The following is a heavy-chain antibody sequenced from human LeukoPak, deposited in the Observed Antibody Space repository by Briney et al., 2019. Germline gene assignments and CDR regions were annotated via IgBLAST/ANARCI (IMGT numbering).Heavy chain of an antibody. Sequence: PSETLSLTCAAYGGSLSGYYWSWISQPPGKGLEWNGEINHSGSTNYNPSLKSRVTISVDTSKNQFSLKLSSVTAADTAVYYCAREQKAAAGPYWFDPWSHGTLVTVSS. CDR1: GGSLSGYY. V-gene: IGHV4-34*01. J-gene: IGHJ5*02. CDR3: AREQKAAAGPYWFDP. CDR2: INHSGST. D-gene: IGHD6-13*01.